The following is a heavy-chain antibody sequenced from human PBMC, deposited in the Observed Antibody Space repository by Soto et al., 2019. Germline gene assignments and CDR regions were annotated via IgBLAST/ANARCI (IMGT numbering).Heavy chain of an antibody. CDR1: DGSVSNFY. CDR2: IFQSEAP. D-gene: IGHD6-13*01. V-gene: IGHV4-59*02. J-gene: IGHJ4*02. CDR3: ASEAAAGTYCFDY. Sequence: SETLSLTGSVSDGSVSNFYWSWMRQPPGKGLEWLGYIFQSEAPTYNPSLKSRLTMSIDTSKNQFSLKLSSVTAADTAVYYCASEAAAGTYCFDYWGQGTLVTVSS.